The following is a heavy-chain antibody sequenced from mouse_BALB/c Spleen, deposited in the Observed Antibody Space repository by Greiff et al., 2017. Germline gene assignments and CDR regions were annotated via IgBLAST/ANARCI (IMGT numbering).Heavy chain of an antibody. V-gene: IGHV2-9*02. CDR3: ARDSKVRRYFDV. CDR1: GFSLTSYG. D-gene: IGHD2-14*01. Sequence: VQRVESGPGLVAPSQSLSITCTVSGFSLTSYGVHWVRQPPGKGLEWLGVIWAGGSTNYNSALMSRLSISKDNSKSQVFLKMNSLQTDDTAMYYCARDSKVRRYFDVWGAGTTVTVSS. J-gene: IGHJ1*01. CDR2: IWAGGST.